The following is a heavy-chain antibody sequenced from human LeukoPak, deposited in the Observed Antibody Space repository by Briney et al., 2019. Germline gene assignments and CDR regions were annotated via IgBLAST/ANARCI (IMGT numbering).Heavy chain of an antibody. Sequence: ASVKASCKASGYTFTSYYMHWVRQAPGQGLEWMGIINPSGGSTSYAQKFQGRVTMTRDTSTSTVYMELSSLRSEDTAVYYCARDPAYYYDSSGYLTLGWFDPWGQGTLVTVSS. CDR2: INPSGGST. J-gene: IGHJ5*02. V-gene: IGHV1-46*01. D-gene: IGHD3-22*01. CDR3: ARDPAYYYDSSGYLTLGWFDP. CDR1: GYTFTSYY.